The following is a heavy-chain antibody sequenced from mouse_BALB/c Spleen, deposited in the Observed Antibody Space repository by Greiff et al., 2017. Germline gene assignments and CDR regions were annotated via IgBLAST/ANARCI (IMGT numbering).Heavy chain of an antibody. CDR2: INSNGGST. V-gene: IGHV5-6-3*01. J-gene: IGHJ4*01. D-gene: IGHD1-2*01. CDR1: GFTFSSYG. CDR3: ARDRDYYGYGGMDY. Sequence: EVQGVESGGGLVQPGGSLKLSCAASGFTFSSYGMSWVRQTPDKRLELVATINSNGGSTYYPDSVKGRFTISRDNAKNTLYLQMSSLKSEDTAMYYCARDRDYYGYGGMDYWGQGTSVTVSS.